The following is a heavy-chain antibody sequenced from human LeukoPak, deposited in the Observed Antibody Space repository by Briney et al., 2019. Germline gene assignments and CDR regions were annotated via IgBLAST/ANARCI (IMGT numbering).Heavy chain of an antibody. D-gene: IGHD2-21*02. Sequence: PSETLSLTCAVYGGSFSGYYWSWIRQPPGKGLEWVGEINHSGSTNYNPSLKSRVTISVDTSKNQFSLKLSSVTAADTAVYYCARVENDCGDYFGQGTLVTVPS. CDR2: INHSGST. J-gene: IGHJ4*02. CDR1: GGSFSGYY. V-gene: IGHV4-34*01. CDR3: ARVENDCGDY.